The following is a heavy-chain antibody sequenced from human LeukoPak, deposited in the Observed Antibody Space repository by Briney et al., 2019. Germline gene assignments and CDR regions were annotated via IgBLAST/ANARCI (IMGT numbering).Heavy chain of an antibody. J-gene: IGHJ4*02. CDR2: IIPIFGTA. CDR3: ARDDEVVAATHLDY. V-gene: IGHV1-69*13. CDR1: GGTFSSYA. Sequence: SVTVSFTASGGTFSSYAISWVRQAPGQGLEWMGGIIPIFGTANYAQKFQGRVTITADESTSTAYMELSSLRSEDTAVYYCARDDEVVAATHLDYWGQGTLVTVSS. D-gene: IGHD2-15*01.